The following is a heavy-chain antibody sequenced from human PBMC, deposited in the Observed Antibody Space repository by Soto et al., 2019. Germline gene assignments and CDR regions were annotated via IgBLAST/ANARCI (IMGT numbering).Heavy chain of an antibody. J-gene: IGHJ5*02. D-gene: IGHD2-2*01. V-gene: IGHV1-69*02. CDR1: GGTFSSYT. CDR2: IIPILGIA. Sequence: GASVKVSCKASGGTFSSYTISWVRQAPGQGLEWMGRIIPILGIANYAQKFQGRVTITADKSTSTAYMELSSLRSEDTAVYYCARLGYCSSTSCYENWFDPWGQGTLVTVSS. CDR3: ARLGYCSSTSCYENWFDP.